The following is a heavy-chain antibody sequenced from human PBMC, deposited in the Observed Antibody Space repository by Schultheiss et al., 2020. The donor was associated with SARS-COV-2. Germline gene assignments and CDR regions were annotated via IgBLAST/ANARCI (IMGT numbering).Heavy chain of an antibody. D-gene: IGHD2-2*01. J-gene: IGHJ5*02. CDR3: ARGYCSSTSCQRTNWFDP. CDR1: GGSISSGGYY. Sequence: SETLSLTCTVSGGSISSGGYYWSWIRQHPGKGLEWIGYIYYSGSTNYNPSLKSRVTISVDTSKNQFSLKLSSVTAADTAVYYCARGYCSSTSCQRTNWFDPWGQGTLVTVSS. V-gene: IGHV4-61*08. CDR2: IYYSGST.